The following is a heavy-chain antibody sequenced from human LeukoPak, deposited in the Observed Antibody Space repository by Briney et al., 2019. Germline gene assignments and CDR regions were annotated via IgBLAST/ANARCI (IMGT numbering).Heavy chain of an antibody. Sequence: SETLSLTCTVSGGSISSSIYYWGWIRQPPGKGLEWIGSMYYSGSTYYNPSLKSRVTVSVGTSKNQFSLKLSSVTAADTAVYYYARVQKYSGSYYFDYWGQGTLVTVSS. V-gene: IGHV4-39*01. CDR1: GGSISSSIYY. CDR3: ARVQKYSGSYYFDY. J-gene: IGHJ4*02. CDR2: MYYSGST. D-gene: IGHD3-10*01.